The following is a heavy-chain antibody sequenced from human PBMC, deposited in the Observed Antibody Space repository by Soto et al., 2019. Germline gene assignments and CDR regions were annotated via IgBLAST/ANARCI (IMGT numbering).Heavy chain of an antibody. CDR3: ARAPLVSGSDQTRPDV. J-gene: IGHJ4*02. CDR2: ISPSGTT. D-gene: IGHD6-6*01. CDR1: SGSLSGYY. V-gene: IGHV4-34*01. Sequence: SDTLSLTCSLYSGSLSGYYWSWIRQPPGKGLEWIGEISPSGTTNYSPSLKSRVSISVDTSKNQFSLNLTSLTAADTAVYYCARAPLVSGSDQTRPDVWGQGLLVTV.